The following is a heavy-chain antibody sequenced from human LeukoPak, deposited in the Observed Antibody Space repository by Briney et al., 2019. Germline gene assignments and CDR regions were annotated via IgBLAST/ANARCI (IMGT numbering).Heavy chain of an antibody. D-gene: IGHD4-11*01. CDR2: INPNSGGT. CDR1: GYTFTGYY. CDR3: AREGANDDYSNYYFDY. V-gene: IGHV1-2*02. J-gene: IGHJ4*02. Sequence: ASVKVSCKASGYTFTGYYMHWVRQAPGQGLEWMGWINPNSGGTNYAQKFQGRDTMTRDTSISTAYMELSSLRSDDTAVYYCAREGANDDYSNYYFDYWGQGTLVTVSS.